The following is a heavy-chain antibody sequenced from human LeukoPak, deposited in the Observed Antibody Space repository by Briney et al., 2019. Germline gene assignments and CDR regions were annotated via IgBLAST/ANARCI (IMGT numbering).Heavy chain of an antibody. D-gene: IGHD6-19*01. J-gene: IGHJ4*02. CDR2: IYYSGST. Sequence: SETLSLTCTVSGGSISSGGYYWSWIRQHPGKGLEWIGSIYYSGSTYYNPSLKSRVTISVDTSKNQFSLKLSSVTAADTAVYYCAAPGYSSGWTVFDYWGQGTLVTVSS. V-gene: IGHV4-39*01. CDR1: GGSISSGGYY. CDR3: AAPGYSSGWTVFDY.